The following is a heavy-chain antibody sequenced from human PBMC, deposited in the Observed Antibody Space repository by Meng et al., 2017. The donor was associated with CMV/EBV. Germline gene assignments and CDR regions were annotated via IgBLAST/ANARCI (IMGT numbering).Heavy chain of an antibody. CDR2: IYSGGST. Sequence: GGSLRLSCAASGFTVSSNYMSWVRQAPGKGLEWVSVIYSGGSTYYPDSVKGRFTISRDNSKNTLYLKMNSLRAEDTAVYYCARVATMVRGVIDYWGKGTLVTVSS. V-gene: IGHV3-53*01. CDR3: ARVATMVRGVIDY. CDR1: GFTVSSNY. D-gene: IGHD3-10*01. J-gene: IGHJ4*02.